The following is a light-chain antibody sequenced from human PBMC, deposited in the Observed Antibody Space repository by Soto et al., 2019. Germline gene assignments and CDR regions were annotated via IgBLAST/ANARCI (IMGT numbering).Light chain of an antibody. CDR3: QHYNSWPPWT. Sequence: ETVMTQSPATLSVSPGERVILSCRASQRVSSNLAWYQQKPGQAPRLLIYGAATRATGIPARFGGSGSETEFTLTISSLQSDDFAVDYYQHYNSWPPWTFIQRTQVEVK. V-gene: IGKV3-15*01. CDR2: GAA. CDR1: QRVSSN. J-gene: IGKJ1*01.